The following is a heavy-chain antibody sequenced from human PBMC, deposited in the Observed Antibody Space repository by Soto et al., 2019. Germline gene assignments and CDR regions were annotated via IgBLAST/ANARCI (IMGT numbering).Heavy chain of an antibody. J-gene: IGHJ2*01. Sequence: EVQLLESGGGLVQPGGSLRLSCAGSGFTFINYAMNWVRQAPGKGLEWVSTISGGGDAPFFADSVRGRLTISRDNSKNTVTLQMNNLGVDDTAVYFCARNVPGSTSRPDYWYFDLWGRGTLVTVSS. D-gene: IGHD3-10*02. CDR3: ARNVPGSTSRPDYWYFDL. V-gene: IGHV3-23*01. CDR2: ISGGGDAP. CDR1: GFTFINYA.